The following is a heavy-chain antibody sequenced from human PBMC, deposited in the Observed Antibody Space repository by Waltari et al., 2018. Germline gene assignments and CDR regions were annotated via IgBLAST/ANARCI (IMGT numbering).Heavy chain of an antibody. D-gene: IGHD5-12*01. CDR2: IYYRGST. J-gene: IGHJ3*02. V-gene: IGHV4-30-4*08. CDR3: ARDRGYSGYDLLDAFDI. CDR1: GGSISGADYY. Sequence: QVQLQESGPGLVKPSQTLSLICTVSGGSISGADYYWSWVRQPPGKGLEWIGYIYYRGSTYYNPSLKSRVTISVDTSKNQFSLKLSSVTAADTAVYYCARDRGYSGYDLLDAFDIWGLGTIVTVSS.